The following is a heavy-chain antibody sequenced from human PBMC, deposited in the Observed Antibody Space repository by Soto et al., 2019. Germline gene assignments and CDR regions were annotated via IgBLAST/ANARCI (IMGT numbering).Heavy chain of an antibody. J-gene: IGHJ6*02. D-gene: IGHD2-15*01. CDR2: ISAYNGNT. CDR1: GYTFTSYG. CDR3: ARDPWEYCSGGSCYTTPYYGIDA. V-gene: IGHV1-18*01. Sequence: ASVKVSCKASGYTFTSYGISWVRQAPGQGLEWMGWISAYNGNTNYAQKLQGRVTMTTDTSTSTAYMELRSLRSDDTAVYYCARDPWEYCSGGSCYTTPYYGIDAWGQGTTVTVSS.